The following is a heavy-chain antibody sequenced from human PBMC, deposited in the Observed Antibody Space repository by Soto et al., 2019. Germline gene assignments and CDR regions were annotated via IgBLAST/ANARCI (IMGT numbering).Heavy chain of an antibody. J-gene: IGHJ4*02. V-gene: IGHV1-18*01. CDR2: ISAYNGNT. CDR3: VVAAQPYYFDY. Sequence: PSVKVSCKASGYTFTSDGISWVRQAPGQGLEWMGWISAYNGNTNYAQKLQGRVTMTTDTSTSTAYMELRSLRSDDTAVYYCVVAAQPYYFDYWGQGTLVTVSS. CDR1: GYTFTSDG. D-gene: IGHD2-15*01.